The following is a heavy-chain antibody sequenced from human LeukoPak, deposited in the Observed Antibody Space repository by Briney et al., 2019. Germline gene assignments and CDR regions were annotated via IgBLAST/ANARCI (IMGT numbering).Heavy chain of an antibody. CDR1: GYTFTSYG. V-gene: IGHV1-18*01. J-gene: IGHJ6*03. CDR2: ISAYNGNT. D-gene: IGHD5-24*01. CDR3: ARDSDDRYYYYYMDV. Sequence: GASVKVSCKASGYTFTSYGISWVRQAPGQGLEWMGWISAYNGNTNYAQKLQGRVTMTTDTSTSTAYMELRSLRSDDTAVYYCARDSDDRYYYYYMDVWGKGTTVTISS.